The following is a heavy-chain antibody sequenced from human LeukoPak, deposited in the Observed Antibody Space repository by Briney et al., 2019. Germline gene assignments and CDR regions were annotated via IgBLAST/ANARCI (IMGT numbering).Heavy chain of an antibody. CDR1: EYTFTNYY. CDR3: ARGAGLRSSGWYRGYYYYMDV. Sequence: GASVKVSCKASEYTFTNYYIHWVRQAPGQGLEWMGWISAYNGNTNYAQKLQGRVTMTTDTSTSTAYMELRSLRSDDTAVYYCARGAGLRSSGWYRGYYYYMDVWGKGTTVTISS. D-gene: IGHD6-19*01. V-gene: IGHV1-18*04. CDR2: ISAYNGNT. J-gene: IGHJ6*03.